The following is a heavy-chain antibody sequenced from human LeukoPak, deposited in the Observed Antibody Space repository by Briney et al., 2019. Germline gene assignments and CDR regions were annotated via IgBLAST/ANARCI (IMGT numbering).Heavy chain of an antibody. CDR2: FDPEDVET. D-gene: IGHD2-2*01. J-gene: IGHJ6*03. V-gene: IGHV1-24*01. CDR3: AKDSPGPGYYMDV. Sequence: GASVKVSCKVSGYSLTELSMHWVRQAPGKGLEWMGGFDPEDVETIYAQKFQGRVTMTEDTSTDTAYMELSSLRSEDTAVYYCAKDSPGPGYYMDVWSKGTTVTVSS. CDR1: GYSLTELS.